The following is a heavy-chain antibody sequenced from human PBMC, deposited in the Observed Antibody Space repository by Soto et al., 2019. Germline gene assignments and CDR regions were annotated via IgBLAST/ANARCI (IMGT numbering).Heavy chain of an antibody. CDR3: ARDGEYYDILTGPSYYFDY. V-gene: IGHV1-3*01. CDR2: INAGNGNT. J-gene: IGHJ4*02. CDR1: GYTFTSYA. Sequence: GASVKVSCKASGYTFTSYAMHWVRQAPGQRLEWMGWINAGNGNTKYSQKFQGRVTITRDTSASTAYMELSSLRSEDTAVYYCARDGEYYDILTGPSYYFDYWGQGTLVTVSS. D-gene: IGHD3-9*01.